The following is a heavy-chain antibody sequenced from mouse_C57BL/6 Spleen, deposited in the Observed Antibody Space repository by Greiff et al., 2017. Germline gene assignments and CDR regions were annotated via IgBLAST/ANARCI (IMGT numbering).Heavy chain of an antibody. CDR3: AREGVTEGYFDY. CDR1: GYAFSSYW. J-gene: IGHJ2*01. CDR2: IYPGDGDT. V-gene: IGHV1-80*01. Sequence: VKLMESGAELVKPGASVKISCKASGYAFSSYWMNWVKQRPGKGLEWIGQIYPGDGDTNYNGKFKGKATLTADKSSSTAYMQLSSLTSEDSAVYFCAREGVTEGYFDYWGQGTTLTVSS. D-gene: IGHD2-3*01.